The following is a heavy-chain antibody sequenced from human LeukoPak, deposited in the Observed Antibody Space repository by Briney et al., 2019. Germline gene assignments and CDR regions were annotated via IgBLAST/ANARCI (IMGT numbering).Heavy chain of an antibody. Sequence: PSETLSPTCTVSGGSISSYYWSWIRQPPGKGLEWIGYIYYSGSTNYNPSLKSRVTISVDTSKNQFSLKLSSVTAADTAVYYCARDGDDYGAWWYGMDVWGKGTTVTVSS. CDR2: IYYSGST. J-gene: IGHJ6*04. V-gene: IGHV4-59*01. CDR3: ARDGDDYGAWWYGMDV. CDR1: GGSISSYY. D-gene: IGHD4-17*01.